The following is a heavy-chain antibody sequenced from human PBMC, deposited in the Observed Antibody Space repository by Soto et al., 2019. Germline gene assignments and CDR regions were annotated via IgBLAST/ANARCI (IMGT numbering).Heavy chain of an antibody. CDR1: GYTLTELS. Sequence: ASVKVSCKVSGYTLTELSMHWVRQAPGKGLEWMGGFDPEDGEKIYAQKFQGRVTMTEDTSTDTAYMELSSLRSEDTAVYYCATTAGQLVAGQSHYYYYYYMDVWGKGTTVTVSS. D-gene: IGHD6-6*01. V-gene: IGHV1-24*01. CDR2: FDPEDGEK. J-gene: IGHJ6*03. CDR3: ATTAGQLVAGQSHYYYYYYMDV.